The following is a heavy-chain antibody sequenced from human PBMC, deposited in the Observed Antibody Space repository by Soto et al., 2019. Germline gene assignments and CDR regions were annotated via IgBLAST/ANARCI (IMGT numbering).Heavy chain of an antibody. V-gene: IGHV1-2*04. D-gene: IGHD3-3*01. J-gene: IGHJ4*02. Sequence: ASVKVSCKASGYTFTGYYMHWGRQAPGQGLEWMGWINPNSGGTNYAQKFQGWVTMTRHPSISTAYMELSSLRSDDTAVYYCARGLQGTRSYYGFWRGYYLPDLFDYWGQRTLVTVSS. CDR1: GYTFTGYY. CDR2: INPNSGGT. CDR3: ARGLQGTRSYYGFWRGYYLPDLFDY.